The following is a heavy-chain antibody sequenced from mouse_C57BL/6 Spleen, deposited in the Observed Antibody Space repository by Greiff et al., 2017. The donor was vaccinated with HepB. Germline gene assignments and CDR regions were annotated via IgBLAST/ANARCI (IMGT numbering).Heavy chain of an antibody. Sequence: VQLQQSGAELVRPGASVTLSCKASGYTFTDYEMHWVKQTPVHGLEWIGAIDPETGGTAYNQKFKGKAILTADKSSSTAYMELRSLTSEDSAVYYCTRSGSGYGFYYWGQGTTLTVSS. V-gene: IGHV1-15*01. CDR1: GYTFTDYE. D-gene: IGHD3-2*02. J-gene: IGHJ2*01. CDR3: TRSGSGYGFYY. CDR2: IDPETGGT.